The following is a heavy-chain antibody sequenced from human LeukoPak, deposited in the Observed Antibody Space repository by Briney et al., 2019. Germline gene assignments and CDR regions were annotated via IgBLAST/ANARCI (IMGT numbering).Heavy chain of an antibody. Sequence: PSETLSLTCTVSGGFISTYYWSWIRQPPGKGLEWIGFISYSGSTYHNPSLKSRVTMSVDTSKNQFSLNLRSVTAADTAVYYCAREIVSVDYFDYWGQGTLVTVSS. D-gene: IGHD2-21*01. V-gene: IGHV4-59*01. J-gene: IGHJ4*02. CDR1: GGFISTYY. CDR3: AREIVSVDYFDY. CDR2: ISYSGST.